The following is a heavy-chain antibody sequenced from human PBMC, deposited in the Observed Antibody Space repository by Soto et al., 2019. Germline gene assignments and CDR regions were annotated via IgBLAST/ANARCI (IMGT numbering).Heavy chain of an antibody. CDR2: IGYSGAT. CDR1: GGSITSGGFF. V-gene: IGHV4-31*03. J-gene: IGHJ5*02. Sequence: SLSLTSTVCGGSITSGGFFWSWIRQHPGKGPEWIAFIGYSGATSYNPSLASRVTISADTYKSQFSLNLRSVTAADTAVYYCARGGASSKWFAPWGQGTLVTVSS. CDR3: ARGGASSKWFAP. D-gene: IGHD2-15*01.